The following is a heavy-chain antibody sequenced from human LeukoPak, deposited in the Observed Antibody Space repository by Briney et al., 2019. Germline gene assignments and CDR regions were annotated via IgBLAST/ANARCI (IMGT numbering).Heavy chain of an antibody. D-gene: IGHD2-8*02. CDR3: VKERFYETGGHSPSDY. CDR1: GLTFSSHA. J-gene: IGHJ4*02. CDR2: ISGSGGST. Sequence: GGSLRLSCAASGLTFSSHATSWVRQAPGKGLEWASAISGSGGSTYYADSVKGRFTISRDNSKNTLYLQMNSLRAEDTAVYYCVKERFYETGGHSPSDYWGQGALVTVSS. V-gene: IGHV3-23*01.